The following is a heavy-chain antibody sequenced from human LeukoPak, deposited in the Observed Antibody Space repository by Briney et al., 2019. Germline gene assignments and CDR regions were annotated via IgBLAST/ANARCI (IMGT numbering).Heavy chain of an antibody. V-gene: IGHV5-51*01. CDR2: IYPGDSDT. J-gene: IGHJ6*02. Sequence: PGESLKISCKGSGSSFTAYWIGRVRRLPGKGLEWMGIIYPGDSDTRYSPSFQGQVTISADKSISTAYLQWSSLKASDTAMYYCARRSGWYDYYYGMDVWGQGTTVTVSS. CDR3: ARRSGWYDYYYGMDV. D-gene: IGHD6-19*01. CDR1: GSSFTAYW.